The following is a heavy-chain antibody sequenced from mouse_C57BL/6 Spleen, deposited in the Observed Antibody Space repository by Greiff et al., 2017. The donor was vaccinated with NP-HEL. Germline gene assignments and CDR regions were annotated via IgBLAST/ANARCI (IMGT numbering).Heavy chain of an antibody. V-gene: IGHV1-80*01. Sequence: VQLQQSGAELVKPGASVKISCKASGYAFSSYWMNWVKQRPGKGLEWIGEIYPGDGDTNYNGKFKGKATLTGDKSSSTAYMQLRSLTSQDSAVYVCAYSNWKYYYAMDYWGQGTSVTVSS. D-gene: IGHD2-5*01. J-gene: IGHJ4*01. CDR2: IYPGDGDT. CDR3: AYSNWKYYYAMDY. CDR1: GYAFSSYW.